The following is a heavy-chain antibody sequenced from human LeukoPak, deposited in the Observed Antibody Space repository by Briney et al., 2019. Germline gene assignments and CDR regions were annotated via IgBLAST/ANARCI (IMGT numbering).Heavy chain of an antibody. Sequence: PSETLSLTCTVSGGSISSYYWSWIRQPPGKGLEWIGYIYYSGSTNYNPSLKSRVTISLDTSKNQFSLTLRSVTAADTAVYFCTSVVTDSFDIWGQGTMVTVSS. V-gene: IGHV4-59*01. D-gene: IGHD4-23*01. CDR1: GGSISSYY. CDR3: TSVVTDSFDI. J-gene: IGHJ3*02. CDR2: IYYSGST.